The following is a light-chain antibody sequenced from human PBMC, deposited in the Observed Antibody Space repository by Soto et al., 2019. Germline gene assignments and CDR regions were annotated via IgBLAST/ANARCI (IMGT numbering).Light chain of an antibody. CDR3: MQATQTVIT. CDR1: QSIVHSDGNTY. J-gene: IGKJ5*01. Sequence: DILMTQTPLSSPVTLGQPASISCTSSQSIVHSDGNTYLNWLQQRPGQPPRLLIYEISKRFSGVPDRFSGSGAGTDFTLKISRVEAEDVGVYYCMQATQTVITFGQGTRLEIK. CDR2: EIS. V-gene: IGKV2-24*01.